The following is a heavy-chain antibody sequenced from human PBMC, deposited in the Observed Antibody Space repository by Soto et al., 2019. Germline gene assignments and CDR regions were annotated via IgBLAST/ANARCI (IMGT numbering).Heavy chain of an antibody. V-gene: IGHV3-30*18. CDR2: ISYDGSNK. Sequence: QVQLVESGGGVVQPGRSLRLSCAASGFTFSSYGMHWVRQAPGKGLEWVAVISYDGSNKYYADSVKGRFTISRDNSKNTRYLKMNSRGVGDRAVYYCAKDLGGIPESSVYYYYYGRAVWGQGTTVTVS. CDR3: AKDLGGIPESSVYYYYYGRAV. J-gene: IGHJ6*02. D-gene: IGHD3-22*01. CDR1: GFTFSSYG.